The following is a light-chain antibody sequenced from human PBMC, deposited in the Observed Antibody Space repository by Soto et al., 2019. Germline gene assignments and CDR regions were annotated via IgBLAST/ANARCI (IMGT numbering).Light chain of an antibody. CDR2: DAS. CDR1: QSVGSD. Sequence: EIALTQSPATLSVSPGERVTLSCRTSQSVGSDLAWYQQRPGQPPRLLIYDASTRATGVPARFSGSGSATEFTLTISSLQSEDSAVYYCQQRHMWPITFGQGTRLEIK. V-gene: IGKV3-15*01. CDR3: QQRHMWPIT. J-gene: IGKJ5*01.